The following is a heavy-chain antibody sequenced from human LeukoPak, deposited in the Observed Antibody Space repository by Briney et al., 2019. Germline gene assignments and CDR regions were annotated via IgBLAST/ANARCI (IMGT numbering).Heavy chain of an antibody. J-gene: IGHJ4*02. V-gene: IGHV1-2*02. Sequence: ASVKVSCKASGYTFTGYYMHWVRQAPGQGLEWMGWINPNSGGTNYAQKFQGRVTMTRDTSISTAYMELSRLRSDDTAVYYCARDTSGSSSEFDYWGQGTLVTVSS. D-gene: IGHD1-26*01. CDR3: ARDTSGSSSEFDY. CDR1: GYTFTGYY. CDR2: INPNSGGT.